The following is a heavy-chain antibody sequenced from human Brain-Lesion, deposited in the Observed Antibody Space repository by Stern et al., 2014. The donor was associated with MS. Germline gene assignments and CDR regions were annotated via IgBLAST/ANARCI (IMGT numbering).Heavy chain of an antibody. CDR2: VNKEGMRT. CDR1: GFTFSNYW. D-gene: IGHD3-10*01. V-gene: IGHV3-74*02. CDR3: ARGERWFDS. Sequence: EMQLVESGGGLVQPGGSLRLSCAASGFTFSNYWMHWVRQAPGQGLVWGSRVNKEGMRTSYADSVKGRFTMSRDNAKNTLYLQMNSLRVEDTAIYYCARGERWFDSWGQGTLVTVSS. J-gene: IGHJ5*01.